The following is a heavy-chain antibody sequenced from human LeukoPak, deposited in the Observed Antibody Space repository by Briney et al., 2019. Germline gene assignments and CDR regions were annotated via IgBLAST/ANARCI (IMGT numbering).Heavy chain of an antibody. CDR1: GGSISSSSYY. CDR3: ARGKGVAADRRDLGQSHFDY. CDR2: IYYSGST. D-gene: IGHD6-25*01. V-gene: IGHV4-39*07. J-gene: IGHJ4*02. Sequence: PSETLSLTCTVSGGSISSSSYYWGWIRQPPGKGLEWIGSIYYSGSTYYNPSLKSRVTISVDTSKNQFSLKLSSVTAADTAVYYCARGKGVAADRRDLGQSHFDYWGQGTLVTVSS.